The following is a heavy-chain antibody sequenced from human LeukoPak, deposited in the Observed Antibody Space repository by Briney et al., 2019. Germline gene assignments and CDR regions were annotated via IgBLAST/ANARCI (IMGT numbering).Heavy chain of an antibody. CDR2: IYTSGST. Sequence: SETLSLTCNVSGDSIGRSSYYWSWIRQPAGKGLDWIGRIYTSGSTNYNPSLKSRVTMSVDTSKNQFSLKLSSVTAADTAVYYRARERGYYDSNGYHPVYYFDYWGQGTLVTVSS. J-gene: IGHJ4*02. CDR3: ARERGYYDSNGYHPVYYFDY. V-gene: IGHV4-61*02. D-gene: IGHD3-22*01. CDR1: GDSIGRSSYY.